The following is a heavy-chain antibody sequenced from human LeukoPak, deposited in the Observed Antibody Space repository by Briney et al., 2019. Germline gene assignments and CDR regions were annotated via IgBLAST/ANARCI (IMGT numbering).Heavy chain of an antibody. CDR3: AKDVVGQQWPENY. CDR2: INNDGRST. Sequence: PGGSLRLSCAASGFAFSTYTIHWVRQVPGKGLMWVSRINNDGRSTTYADSVKGRFTISRDNAKDTLYLQMNSLRPEDTAVYYCAKDVVGQQWPENYWGQGTLVTVSS. D-gene: IGHD6-19*01. J-gene: IGHJ4*02. V-gene: IGHV3-74*01. CDR1: GFAFSTYT.